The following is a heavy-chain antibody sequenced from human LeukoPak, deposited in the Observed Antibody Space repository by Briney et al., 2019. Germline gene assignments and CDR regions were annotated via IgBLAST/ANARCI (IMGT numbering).Heavy chain of an antibody. Sequence: ASVKVSFKASGYTFTVYYMHWVRQAPGQGLGRMGWINPNSGGTNYAQKFQGRVTITRATSISTTYMELSSLRSDDTAVYYCARGATYQLLYDFDYWGQGTLVTVSS. CDR1: GYTFTVYY. CDR3: ARGATYQLLYDFDY. V-gene: IGHV1-2*02. D-gene: IGHD2-2*02. CDR2: INPNSGGT. J-gene: IGHJ4*02.